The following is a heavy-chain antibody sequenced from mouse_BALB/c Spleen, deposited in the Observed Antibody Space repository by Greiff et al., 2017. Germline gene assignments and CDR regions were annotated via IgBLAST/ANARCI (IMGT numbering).Heavy chain of an antibody. D-gene: IGHD6-1*01. Sequence: EVKLVESGPGLVKPSQSLSLTCSVTGYSITSGYYWNWIRQFPGNKLEWMGYISYDGSNNYNPSLKNRISITRDTSKNQFFLKLNSVTTEDTATYYCARERDPLGFAYWGQGTLVTVSA. CDR2: ISYDGSN. J-gene: IGHJ3*01. CDR3: ARERDPLGFAY. V-gene: IGHV3-6*02. CDR1: GYSITSGYY.